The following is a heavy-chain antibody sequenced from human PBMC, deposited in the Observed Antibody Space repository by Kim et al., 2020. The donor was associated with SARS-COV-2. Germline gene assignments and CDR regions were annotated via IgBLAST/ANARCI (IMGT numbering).Heavy chain of an antibody. CDR3: ARSYFGYDILTGYYIDAFDI. V-gene: IGHV4-39*01. D-gene: IGHD3-9*01. J-gene: IGHJ3*02. Sequence: RVTISVDTSKNQFSLKLSSVTAADTAVYYCARSYFGYDILTGYYIDAFDIWGQGTMVTVSS.